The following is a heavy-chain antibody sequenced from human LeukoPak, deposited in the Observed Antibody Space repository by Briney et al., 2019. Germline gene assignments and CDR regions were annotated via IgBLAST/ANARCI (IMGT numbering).Heavy chain of an antibody. J-gene: IGHJ4*02. D-gene: IGHD4-11*01. CDR3: VVGLQSFDC. Sequence: GGSLRLSCAASGFTFNSYWMHWVRQAPGKGLVWVSRIHSGGSSTSYADSVKGRFTISRDNAKNTLFLQMNSLRAEDTAVHYCVVGLQSFDCWGQGTLVTVSS. CDR2: IHSGGSST. CDR1: GFTFNSYW. V-gene: IGHV3-74*01.